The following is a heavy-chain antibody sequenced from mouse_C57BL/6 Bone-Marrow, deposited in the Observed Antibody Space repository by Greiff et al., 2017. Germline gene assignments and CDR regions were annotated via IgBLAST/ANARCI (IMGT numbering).Heavy chain of an antibody. J-gene: IGHJ3*01. D-gene: IGHD2-3*01. CDR1: GYTFTSYG. Sequence: VQLQESGAELARPGASVKLSCKASGYTFTSYGISWVKQRTGQGLEWIGEIYPRSGNTYYNEKFKGKATLTADKSSSTAYLELRSLTSEDSAVYFCARCDGPWFAYWGQGTLVTVSA. V-gene: IGHV1-81*01. CDR2: IYPRSGNT. CDR3: ARCDGPWFAY.